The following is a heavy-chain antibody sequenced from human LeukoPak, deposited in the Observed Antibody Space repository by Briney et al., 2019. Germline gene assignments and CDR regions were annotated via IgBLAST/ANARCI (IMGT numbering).Heavy chain of an antibody. V-gene: IGHV4-59*08. J-gene: IGHJ5*02. Sequence: SETLSLTCTVSGGSISSYYWSWIRQPPGKGLEWIGYIYYSGSTNYNPSLKSRVTISVDTSKNQFSLKRSSGTAAATAVYYCARGYSSGWYNWFDPWGQGTLVTASP. D-gene: IGHD6-19*01. CDR1: GGSISSYY. CDR2: IYYSGST. CDR3: ARGYSSGWYNWFDP.